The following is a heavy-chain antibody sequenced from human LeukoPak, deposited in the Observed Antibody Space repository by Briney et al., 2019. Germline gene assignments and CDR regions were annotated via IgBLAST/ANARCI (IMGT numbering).Heavy chain of an antibody. V-gene: IGHV3-53*01. J-gene: IGHJ4*02. CDR1: GFTFNTYY. CDR2: ISNDGDT. CDR3: AGDKTTGGWYEIDY. D-gene: IGHD6-19*01. Sequence: PGGSLRLSCAASGFTFNTYYMSWVRQGPGKGLECVSVISNDGDTYYADSVKGRFTISRDTSKNTVSLQMNSLRAEDTAVYYCAGDKTTGGWYEIDYWGQGTLVTVSS.